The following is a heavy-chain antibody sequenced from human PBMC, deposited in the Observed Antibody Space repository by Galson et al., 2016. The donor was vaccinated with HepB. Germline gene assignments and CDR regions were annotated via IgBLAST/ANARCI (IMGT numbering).Heavy chain of an antibody. CDR2: ISGSAGST. CDR1: GFSFSDYA. D-gene: IGHD2-2*01. J-gene: IGHJ4*02. Sequence: SLRLSCAASGFSFSDYAMSWVRQAPGKGLEWVAAISGSAGSTFYADSVQGRFTISRDNSDNTLYLQMNTLRAEDTAVYYCAKDIGVIRPRGFDSWGQGVPVSVSS. CDR3: AKDIGVIRPRGFDS. V-gene: IGHV3-23*01.